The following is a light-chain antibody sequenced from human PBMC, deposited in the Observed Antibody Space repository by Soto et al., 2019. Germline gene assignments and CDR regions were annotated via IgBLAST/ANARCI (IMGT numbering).Light chain of an antibody. Sequence: DIRMTQTPLSLPVIPGESASISCTSSQSLLNRNGYIYLDWYVQKTGQSPQLLIYLGSNRASGVPDRFSASGSGTYFTLRISRVEADDVGVFYCMQSLQTPRTFGQGTKLEIK. CDR3: MQSLQTPRT. J-gene: IGKJ1*01. CDR1: QSLLNRNGYIY. CDR2: LGS. V-gene: IGKV2-28*01.